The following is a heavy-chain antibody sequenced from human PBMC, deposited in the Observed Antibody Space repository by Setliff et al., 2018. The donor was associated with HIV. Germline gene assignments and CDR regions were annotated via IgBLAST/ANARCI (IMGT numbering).Heavy chain of an antibody. Sequence: ASVKVSCKASGYTFTSYGISWVRQAPGQGLEWMGWISAYNGNTNYAQKLQGRVTMTTDTSTSTAYMELRSLRSDATAVYYCARDGEYYYDSSGPVFDPWGQGTLVTVSS. CDR1: GYTFTSYG. V-gene: IGHV1-18*01. CDR3: ARDGEYYYDSSGPVFDP. CDR2: ISAYNGNT. J-gene: IGHJ5*02. D-gene: IGHD3-22*01.